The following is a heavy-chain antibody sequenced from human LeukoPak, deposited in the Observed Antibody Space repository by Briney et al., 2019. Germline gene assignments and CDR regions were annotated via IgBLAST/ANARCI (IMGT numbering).Heavy chain of an antibody. Sequence: SETLSLTCAVYGGSFSGYYWSWIRQPPGKGLEWIGEINHSGSTNYNPSLKSRVTISVDTSKNQFPLKLSSVTAADTAVYYCARGWWDSSSWLPFDYWGQGTLVTVSS. CDR1: GGSFSGYY. V-gene: IGHV4-34*01. CDR2: INHSGST. J-gene: IGHJ4*02. D-gene: IGHD6-13*01. CDR3: ARGWWDSSSWLPFDY.